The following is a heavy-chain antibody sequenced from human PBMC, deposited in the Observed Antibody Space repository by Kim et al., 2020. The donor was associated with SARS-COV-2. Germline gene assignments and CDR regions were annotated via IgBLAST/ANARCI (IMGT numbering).Heavy chain of an antibody. J-gene: IGHJ4*02. Sequence: SHPSIQGRGTIPVETSKNQFSLKLSSVTAADTAVYYCAREIAVAGENLDYWGQGTLVTVSS. D-gene: IGHD6-19*01. CDR3: AREIAVAGENLDY. V-gene: IGHV4-30-2*04.